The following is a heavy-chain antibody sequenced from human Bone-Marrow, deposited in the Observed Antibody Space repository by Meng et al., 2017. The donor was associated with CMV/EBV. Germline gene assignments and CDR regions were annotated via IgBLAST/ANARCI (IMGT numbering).Heavy chain of an antibody. CDR1: GFTFSSYS. CDR2: ISSSSSYI. V-gene: IGHV3-21*01. D-gene: IGHD2-15*01. Sequence: GESLKISCAASGFTFSSYSMNWVRQAPGKGLEWVSSISSSSSYIYYADSVKGRFTISRDNAKNSLYLQMNSLRAHDTAVYYCAKGKDTSYYYYGMDVWGQGTTVTVSS. CDR3: AKGKDTSYYYYGMDV. J-gene: IGHJ6*02.